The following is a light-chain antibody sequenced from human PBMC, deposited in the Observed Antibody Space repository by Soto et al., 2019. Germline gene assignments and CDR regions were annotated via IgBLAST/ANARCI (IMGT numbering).Light chain of an antibody. J-gene: IGKJ2*01. CDR3: QHYKSYPYT. CDR1: QSISNW. V-gene: IGKV1-5*03. Sequence: DIQMTQSPSTLSASVGDRVTITCRASQSISNWLAWYQQKPGKAPKLLIYKASTLESGVPSRFSGSGSGTEFTLTISSLQPDDFATYYCQHYKSYPYTFGQGSKLEIK. CDR2: KAS.